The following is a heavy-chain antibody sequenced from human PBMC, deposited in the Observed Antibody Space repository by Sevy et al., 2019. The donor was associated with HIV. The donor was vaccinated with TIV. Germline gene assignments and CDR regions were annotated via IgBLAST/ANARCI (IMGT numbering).Heavy chain of an antibody. CDR2: IYTSGST. V-gene: IGHV4-61*02. J-gene: IGHJ4*02. CDR3: GERIAVAAFDY. Sequence: SETLSLTCTVSGGSFSSSSYYWNWIRQPAGRGLEWIGRIYTSGSTNYNPSLKSRVTMSVDTSKNQFSLKLSSVTAADTAVYYCGERIAVAAFDYWGQGNLVTVSS. D-gene: IGHD6-19*01. CDR1: GGSFSSSSYY.